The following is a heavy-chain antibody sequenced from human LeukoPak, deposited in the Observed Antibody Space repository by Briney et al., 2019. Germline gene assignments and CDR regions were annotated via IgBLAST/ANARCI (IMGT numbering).Heavy chain of an antibody. CDR2: ISYDGSNK. CDR3: AKDLTPDIVGATTSYFDY. V-gene: IGHV3-30*18. CDR1: GFTFSSYG. Sequence: GGSLGLSCAASGFTFSSYGMHWVRQAPGKGLEWVAVISYDGSNKYYADSVKGRFTISRDNSKNTLYLQMNSLRAEDTAVYYCAKDLTPDIVGATTSYFDYWGQGTLVTVSS. J-gene: IGHJ4*02. D-gene: IGHD1-26*01.